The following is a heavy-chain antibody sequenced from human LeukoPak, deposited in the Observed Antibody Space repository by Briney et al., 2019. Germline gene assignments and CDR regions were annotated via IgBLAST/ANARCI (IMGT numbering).Heavy chain of an antibody. Sequence: SETLSLTCTVSGGSISSYYWSWIRQPPGNRLEWIGYIYYSGSTNYNPSLKSRVTISVDTSKNQFSLKLSSVTAADTAVYYCARSRYYDSSGYYYYYGMDVWGQGTTVTVSS. V-gene: IGHV4-59*08. CDR3: ARSRYYDSSGYYYYYGMDV. CDR2: IYYSGST. J-gene: IGHJ6*02. CDR1: GGSISSYY. D-gene: IGHD3-22*01.